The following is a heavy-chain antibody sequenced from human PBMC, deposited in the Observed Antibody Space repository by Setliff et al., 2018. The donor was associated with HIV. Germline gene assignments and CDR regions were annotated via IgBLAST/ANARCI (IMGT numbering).Heavy chain of an antibody. CDR2: TYNRGYT. Sequence: PSETLSLTCSVSGGSLISGGYYWNWIRQYPGKGLEWIGYTYNRGYTYYSPSLKSRVSTSIDTSQNQFSLKLSSVTVADTAVYYCAGMFFYGSGSKSDFDYWGQGTLVTVSS. CDR1: GGSLISGGYY. D-gene: IGHD3-10*01. J-gene: IGHJ4*02. CDR3: AGMFFYGSGSKSDFDY. V-gene: IGHV4-31*03.